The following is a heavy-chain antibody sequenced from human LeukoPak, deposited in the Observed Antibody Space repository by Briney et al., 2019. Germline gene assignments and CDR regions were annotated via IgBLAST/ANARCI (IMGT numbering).Heavy chain of an antibody. Sequence: GGSLRLSCAASGFTFSSYAMNWVRQAPGKGLEWVSATGANGGDTYYADSVKGRFTISRDNSKNMLYLQLDGLRAEDTAVYNCATGYCSASTTCRKDYWGQGTLVTVSS. J-gene: IGHJ4*02. CDR3: ATGYCSASTTCRKDY. D-gene: IGHD6-19*01. V-gene: IGHV3-23*01. CDR1: GFTFSSYA. CDR2: TGANGGDT.